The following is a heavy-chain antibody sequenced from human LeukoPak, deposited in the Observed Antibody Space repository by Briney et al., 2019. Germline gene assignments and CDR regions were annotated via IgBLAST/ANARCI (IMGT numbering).Heavy chain of an antibody. Sequence: GGSLRLSCAASGFTFSSYWMSWVRQAPGKGLEWVANMKQDGSEKYYVDSVKGRFTISRDNAKNSLYLQMNSLRAEDTAVYYCARVLGSTSYDMDVWGKGTTVTVSS. J-gene: IGHJ6*03. D-gene: IGHD2-2*01. CDR3: ARVLGSTSYDMDV. CDR2: MKQDGSEK. V-gene: IGHV3-7*01. CDR1: GFTFSSYW.